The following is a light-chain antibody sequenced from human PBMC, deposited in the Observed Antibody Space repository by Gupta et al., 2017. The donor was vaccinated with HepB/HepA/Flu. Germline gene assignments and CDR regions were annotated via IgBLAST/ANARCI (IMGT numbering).Light chain of an antibody. CDR1: QSISSW. V-gene: IGKV1-5*03. Sequence: DIQMTQSPSTLSASVGDRVTITCRASQSISSWLAWYQQKLGKAPKLLIYKASNLESGVPSRFSGSESGTEFILTISSLQPDDSGTYYCQQYGDYPWTFGQGTKVEIK. CDR2: KAS. J-gene: IGKJ1*01. CDR3: QQYGDYPWT.